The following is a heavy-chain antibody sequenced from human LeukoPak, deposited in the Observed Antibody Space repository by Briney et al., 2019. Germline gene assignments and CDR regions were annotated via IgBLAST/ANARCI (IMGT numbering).Heavy chain of an antibody. V-gene: IGHV3-7*01. CDR1: GFTFRSYW. CDR2: INQDGSQK. J-gene: IGHJ4*02. Sequence: PGGSLRLSCAASGFTFRSYWMSWVRQAPGKGLEWVANINQDGSQKYYVDSGKGRFTISRDNAKNTLYLQMNSLRAEDTAVYYCARVPFDYWGQGTLVTVSS. CDR3: ARVPFDY.